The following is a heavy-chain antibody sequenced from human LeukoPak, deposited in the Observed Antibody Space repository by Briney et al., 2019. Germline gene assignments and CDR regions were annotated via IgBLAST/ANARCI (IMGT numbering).Heavy chain of an antibody. CDR2: ISSSGGST. CDR3: AKDGPTAIPSWFDP. V-gene: IGHV3-23*01. D-gene: IGHD2-21*02. J-gene: IGHJ5*02. Sequence: GGSLRLSCAASGFNFTNYAMNWVRQTPGRGLEWVSLISSSGGSTYYAGSVKGRFTISRDNSKNTLYLQMNSLRAEDTAIYYCAKDGPTAIPSWFDPWGQGTLVTVSS. CDR1: GFNFTNYA.